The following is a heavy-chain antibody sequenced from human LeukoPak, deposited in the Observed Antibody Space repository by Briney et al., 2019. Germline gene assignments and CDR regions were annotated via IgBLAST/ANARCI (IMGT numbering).Heavy chain of an antibody. CDR2: ISGSGDST. V-gene: IGHV3-23*01. Sequence: GGSLRLSCAASGFTFSTSAMSWVRQAPGKGLEWVSGISGSGDSTYYADSVKGRFTISRDNSKNTLYLQMNSLRAEDTAVYYCARDADFWSGFRLKDVHGMDVWGQGTTVTVSS. CDR1: GFTFSTSA. CDR3: ARDADFWSGFRLKDVHGMDV. D-gene: IGHD3-3*01. J-gene: IGHJ6*02.